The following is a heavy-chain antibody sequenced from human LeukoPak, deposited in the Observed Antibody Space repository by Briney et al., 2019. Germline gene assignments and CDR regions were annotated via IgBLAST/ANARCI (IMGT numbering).Heavy chain of an antibody. CDR1: GFTFSNAW. J-gene: IGHJ1*01. CDR2: IKSKTDGGTT. V-gene: IGHV3-15*01. Sequence: PGGSLRLSCAASGFTFSNAWMSWVRQAPGKGLEWVGRIKSKTDGGTTDYAAPVKGRFTISRDDSKNTLYLQMNSLKTEDTAVYYCTTDDAGSGEYFQHWGQGTLVTVSS. CDR3: TTDDAGSGEYFQH. D-gene: IGHD2-2*01.